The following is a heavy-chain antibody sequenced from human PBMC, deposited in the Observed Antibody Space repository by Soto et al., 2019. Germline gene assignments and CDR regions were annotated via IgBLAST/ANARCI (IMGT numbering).Heavy chain of an antibody. CDR2: INQDGSEK. D-gene: IGHD2-15*01. V-gene: IGHV3-7*01. CDR3: ARDGVAAGLYLDN. Sequence: EVQLVESGGGLVQPGGSLRLSCAASGFIFRSYWMSWVRQAPGKGLEWVANINQDGSEKYYVHSVRGRFIISRDNAENSLYLQMNSLRAEDTAVYYCARDGVAAGLYLDNWGQGTLVTVSS. J-gene: IGHJ4*02. CDR1: GFIFRSYW.